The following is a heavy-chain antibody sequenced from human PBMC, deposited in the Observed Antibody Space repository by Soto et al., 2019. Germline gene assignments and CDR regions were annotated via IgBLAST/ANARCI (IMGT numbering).Heavy chain of an antibody. CDR3: ARGKLSDYVWGSYRYHFDY. Sequence: SEILCVTSAVYCGSFSGYYWSWIRQPTGKGLEWIGEINHSGSTNYNPSLKSRVTISVDTSKNQFSLKLSSVTAADTAVYYCARGKLSDYVWGSYRYHFDYWGQGTVVTVSS. CDR2: INHSGST. J-gene: IGHJ4*02. D-gene: IGHD3-16*02. V-gene: IGHV4-34*01. CDR1: CGSFSGYY.